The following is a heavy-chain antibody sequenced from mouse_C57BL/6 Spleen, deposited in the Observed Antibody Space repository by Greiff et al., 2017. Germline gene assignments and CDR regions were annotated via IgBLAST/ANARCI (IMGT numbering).Heavy chain of an antibody. Sequence: QVQLQQPGAELVRPGTSVKLSCKASGYTFTSYWMHWVKQRPGQGLEWIGVIDPSASYTNYNQKFKGKATLTVDTSSSTAYMQLSSLTSEDSAVYYCARGDGPSDYWGQGTTLTVSS. J-gene: IGHJ2*01. D-gene: IGHD2-3*01. CDR2: IDPSASYT. CDR3: ARGDGPSDY. V-gene: IGHV1-59*01. CDR1: GYTFTSYW.